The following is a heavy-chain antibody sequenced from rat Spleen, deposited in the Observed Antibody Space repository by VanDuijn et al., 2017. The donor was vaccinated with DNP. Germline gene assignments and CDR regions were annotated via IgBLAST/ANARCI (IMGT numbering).Heavy chain of an antibody. CDR1: GFTFSVCN. D-gene: IGHD1-11*01. J-gene: IGHJ4*01. Sequence: EVQLVESGGGLVHPGRSLKLSCAASGFTFSVCNMVWVRQAPKKGLELVPTIIYDGSRTYYRNSVKGRFTISRDNAKSTLYLQMDSMRSEDTATYYCTTFEGRDAWGQGTSVTVSS. CDR2: IIYDGSRT. V-gene: IGHV5S10*01. CDR3: TTFEGRDA.